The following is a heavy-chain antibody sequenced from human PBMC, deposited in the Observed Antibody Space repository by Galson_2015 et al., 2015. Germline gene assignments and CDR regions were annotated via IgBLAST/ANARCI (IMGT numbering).Heavy chain of an antibody. CDR2: INHSGST. CDR1: GGSFSGYY. Sequence: LSLTCAVYGGSFSGYYWSWIRQPPGKGLEWIGEINHSGSTNYNPSLKSRVTISVDTSKNQFSLKLSSVTAADTAVYYCARGSGSYFSDYWGQGTLVTVSS. D-gene: IGHD1-26*01. CDR3: ARGSGSYFSDY. V-gene: IGHV4-34*01. J-gene: IGHJ4*02.